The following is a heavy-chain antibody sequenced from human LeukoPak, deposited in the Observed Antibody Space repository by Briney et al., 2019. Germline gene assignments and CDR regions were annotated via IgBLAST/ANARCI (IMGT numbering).Heavy chain of an antibody. CDR1: GFTFSSYG. J-gene: IGHJ3*02. Sequence: GGSLRLSCAASGFTFSSYGMHWVRQAPGKGLEGVAVISYGGSTKYYADYVKGRFTISRDNSKRPLYLQMNSLRAEDTAVYYCAKDPYDSSAYYFPGAFDIWGQGTMVTVSS. V-gene: IGHV3-30*18. D-gene: IGHD3-22*01. CDR2: ISYGGSTK. CDR3: AKDPYDSSAYYFPGAFDI.